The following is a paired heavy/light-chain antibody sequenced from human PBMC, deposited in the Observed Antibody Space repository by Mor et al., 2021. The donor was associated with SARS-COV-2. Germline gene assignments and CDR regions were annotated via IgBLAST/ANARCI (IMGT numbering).Heavy chain of an antibody. CDR1: GFTFDDYA. CDR3: AKPHDPTTVITPWYIDY. D-gene: IGHD4-17*01. CDR2: ISWNSGSI. J-gene: IGHJ4*02. V-gene: IGHV3-9*01. Sequence: EVQLVESGGGLVQPGRSLRLSCAASGFTFDDYAMHWVRQAPGKGLEWVSGISWNSGSIGYADSVKGRFTISRDNAKNSLYLQMNSLRAEDTALYYCAKPHDPTTVITPWYIDYWGQGTLVTVSS.
Light chain of an antibody. V-gene: IGLV1-40*01. J-gene: IGLJ2*01. Sequence: QSVLTQPPSVSGAPGQRVTISCTGSSSNIGAGYDVHWYQQLPGTAPKLLIYDNTNRPSGVPDRFSGSKSGTSASLAITGLQAEDEADYYCQSYDTNLSGSGVFGGGTKLTVL. CDR1: SSNIGAGYD. CDR3: QSYDTNLSGSGV. CDR2: DNT.